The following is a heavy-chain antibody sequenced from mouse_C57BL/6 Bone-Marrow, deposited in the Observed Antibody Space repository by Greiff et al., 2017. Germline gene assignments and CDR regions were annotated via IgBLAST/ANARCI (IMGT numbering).Heavy chain of an antibody. J-gene: IGHJ1*03. Sequence: QVQLQQPGTGLVQPGASVKLSCKASGYTFTSYWMHWVQQRPGQGLEWIGNINPNDGGSNDNEKFKNKGTLTVDKSSSKTYMQLSSLTSEDSAVYFGARSGVYGSSLYWYFDVWGTGTTVTVSS. V-gene: IGHV1-53*01. D-gene: IGHD1-1*01. CDR3: ARSGVYGSSLYWYFDV. CDR1: GYTFTSYW. CDR2: INPNDGGS.